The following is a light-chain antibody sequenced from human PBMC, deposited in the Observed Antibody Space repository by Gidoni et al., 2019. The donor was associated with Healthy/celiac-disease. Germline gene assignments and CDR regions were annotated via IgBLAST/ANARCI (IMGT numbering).Light chain of an antibody. CDR2: EGS. J-gene: IGLJ3*02. V-gene: IGLV2-23*01. CDR3: CSYAGSSTYWV. Sequence: QSALTQPASVSGSPGPSITIPCTGTSSDVGSYNLVSWYQQHPGKAPKLMIYEGSKRPSGVSNRFSCSKSGNTASLTISGLQAEDEADYYCCSYAGSSTYWVFGGGTKLTVL. CDR1: SSDVGSYNL.